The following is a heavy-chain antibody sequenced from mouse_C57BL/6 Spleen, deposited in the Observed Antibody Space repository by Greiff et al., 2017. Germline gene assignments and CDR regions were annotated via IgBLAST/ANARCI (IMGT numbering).Heavy chain of an antibody. CDR2: IRNKANGYTT. Sequence: EVMLVESGGGLVQPGGSLSLSCAASGFTFTDYYMSWVRQPPGKALEWLGFIRNKANGYTTEYSASVKGRFTISRDNSQSILYLQMNALRAEDSATDYCARYHYDYPYYAMDYWGQGTSVTVSS. V-gene: IGHV7-3*01. D-gene: IGHD2-4*01. J-gene: IGHJ4*01. CDR1: GFTFTDYY. CDR3: ARYHYDYPYYAMDY.